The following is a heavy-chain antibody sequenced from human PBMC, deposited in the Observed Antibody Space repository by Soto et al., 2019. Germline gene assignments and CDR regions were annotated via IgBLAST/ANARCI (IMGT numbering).Heavy chain of an antibody. D-gene: IGHD3-3*01. CDR3: ARGGQDFWSGPFDY. CDR1: GCSISDYY. CDR2: IDTSGST. V-gene: IGHV4-4*07. Sequence: PSANLYLTGTVSGCSISDYYCNWIRQPAGKGLEWIGRIDTSGSTNYNPSLKSRVTMSVDTSKQEFSLKLSSVTAADTALYYCARGGQDFWSGPFDYWGRGALVTVSS. J-gene: IGHJ4*02.